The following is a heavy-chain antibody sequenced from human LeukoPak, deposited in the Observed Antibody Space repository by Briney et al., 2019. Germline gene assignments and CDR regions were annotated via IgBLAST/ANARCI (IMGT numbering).Heavy chain of an antibody. CDR3: ARDMEPTITMVRGVIPFDP. Sequence: ASVKVSCKASGYTFTGYYMHWVRQAPGQGLEWMGWINPNSGGTNYAQKFQGRVTMTRDTSISTAYMELSRLRSDDTAVYYCARDMEPTITMVRGVIPFDPWGQGTLVTVSS. V-gene: IGHV1-2*02. J-gene: IGHJ5*02. D-gene: IGHD3-10*01. CDR1: GYTFTGYY. CDR2: INPNSGGT.